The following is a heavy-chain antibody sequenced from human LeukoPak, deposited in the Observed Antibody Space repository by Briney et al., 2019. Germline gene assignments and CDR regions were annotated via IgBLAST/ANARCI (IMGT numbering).Heavy chain of an antibody. J-gene: IGHJ3*02. D-gene: IGHD1-26*01. CDR2: IYPGDSDT. V-gene: IGHV5-51*01. Sequence: GASLKISCKGSGYTFSNYWIGWVRQLPGKGLEWMGIIYPGDSDTRYSPSFQGQVTISADKSISTAFLQWSSLKAPDTAMYYCARYRDGFDIWGQGTLVTVSS. CDR3: ARYRDGFDI. CDR1: GYTFSNYW.